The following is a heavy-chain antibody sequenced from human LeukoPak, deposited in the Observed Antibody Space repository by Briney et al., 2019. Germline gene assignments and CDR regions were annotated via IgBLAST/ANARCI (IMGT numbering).Heavy chain of an antibody. Sequence: ASVKVSCKASGYTFTSYAMHWVRQAPGQRLEWMGWINAGNGNTKYSQKFQGRVTITRDTSASTAYMELSSLRSEDTAVYYRARDAEPFDWLPAYDAFDIWGQGTMVTVSS. J-gene: IGHJ3*02. V-gene: IGHV1-3*01. CDR2: INAGNGNT. CDR1: GYTFTSYA. D-gene: IGHD3-9*01. CDR3: ARDAEPFDWLPAYDAFDI.